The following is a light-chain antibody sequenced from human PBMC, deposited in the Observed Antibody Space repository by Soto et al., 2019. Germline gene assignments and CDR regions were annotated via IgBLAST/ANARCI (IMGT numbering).Light chain of an antibody. CDR1: HLGSKS. V-gene: IGLV3-21*04. Sequence: SYELTQPPSMSVAPGKTARITCGGNHLGSKSVHWFQQKSGQAPVLVIYYDTGRPSGIPERFSGSNFGDTATLNISRVAVGDEADYYCQVWDRSSDHVIFGGGTKLTVL. J-gene: IGLJ2*01. CDR2: YDT. CDR3: QVWDRSSDHVI.